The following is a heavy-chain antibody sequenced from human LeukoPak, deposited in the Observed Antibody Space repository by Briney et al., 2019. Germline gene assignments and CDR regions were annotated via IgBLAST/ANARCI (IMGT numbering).Heavy chain of an antibody. V-gene: IGHV3-33*06. CDR2: IWYDGNNK. Sequence: PGRSLRLSCAASGFTFSSYAIHWVRQAPGKGLEWVAVIWYDGNNKYYADSVKGRFTISRDNSKNTLYLEMNSLRAEDTAMYYCAKALGSYFPYYYMDGGGKGTTVTVSS. CDR1: GFTFSSYA. J-gene: IGHJ6*03. CDR3: AKALGSYFPYYYMDG. D-gene: IGHD3-10*01.